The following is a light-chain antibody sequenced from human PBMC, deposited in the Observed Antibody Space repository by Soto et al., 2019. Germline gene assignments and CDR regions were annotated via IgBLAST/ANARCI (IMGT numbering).Light chain of an antibody. CDR3: AAWDDSLNGQWV. CDR1: SSNIGSNT. Sequence: QSVLTQPPSASGTPGQRVTISCSGSSSNIGSNTVNWYQQLPGTAPKLLTYSNNQRPSGVPDRFSGSKSGTSASLAISGLQSEDEADYYCAAWDDSLNGQWVFGGGTKLTVL. J-gene: IGLJ3*02. CDR2: SNN. V-gene: IGLV1-44*01.